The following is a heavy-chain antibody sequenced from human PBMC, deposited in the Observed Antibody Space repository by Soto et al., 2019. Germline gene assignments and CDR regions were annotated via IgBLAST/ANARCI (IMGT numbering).Heavy chain of an antibody. D-gene: IGHD3-16*01. CDR1: GGSINSDF. CDR2: IFYTGNT. CDR3: ARRLGGGLDY. Sequence: PSETLSLTCTVSGGSINSDFWSWIRQPPGKGLEWIGHIFYTGNTYYNPSLESRVTISVNTSKNQFSLKLSSVTAADTDVYFCARRLGGGLDYWGRGAQVTV. V-gene: IGHV4-59*01. J-gene: IGHJ4*02.